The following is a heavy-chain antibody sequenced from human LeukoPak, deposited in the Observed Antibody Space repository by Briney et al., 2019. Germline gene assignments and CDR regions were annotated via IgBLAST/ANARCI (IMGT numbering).Heavy chain of an antibody. V-gene: IGHV3-30*04. CDR2: ISYDGSNK. CDR3: ARVYDSSGTREYYYGLDV. J-gene: IGHJ6*02. Sequence: GGSLRLSCAASGFTFSSYAMHWVRQAPGKGLEWVAVISYDGSNKYYADSVKGRFTISRDNSKNTLYLQMNSLGAEDTAVYYCARVYDSSGTREYYYGLDVWGQGTTVTVSS. CDR1: GFTFSSYA. D-gene: IGHD3-22*01.